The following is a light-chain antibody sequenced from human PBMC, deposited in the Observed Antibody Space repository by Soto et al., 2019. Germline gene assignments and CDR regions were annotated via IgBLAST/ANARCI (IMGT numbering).Light chain of an antibody. V-gene: IGKV1-9*01. J-gene: IGKJ4*01. Sequence: IQLTQSPSSLSASVGDRVTITCRASQGISSYLAWYQQKPGKAPKLLIYAASTLQSGVPSRFSCSGSGKDFTLTISSLQPADFASYSCRHLNSYPQLTVGGGTKVDIK. CDR1: QGISSY. CDR2: AAS. CDR3: RHLNSYPQLT.